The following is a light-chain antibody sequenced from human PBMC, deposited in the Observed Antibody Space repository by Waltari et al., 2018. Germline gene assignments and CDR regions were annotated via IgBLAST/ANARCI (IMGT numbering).Light chain of an antibody. Sequence: DIVMTQSPDSLAVSLCERATINCKSSQRVFYSSNNKNYLAWYQQKPGQPPQLLIYWASTRESGVPDRFTGSGSGTDFTLTISSLQAEDVAVYYCQQYYGSPYTFGQGTKLEIK. CDR2: WAS. CDR1: QRVFYSSNNKNY. J-gene: IGKJ2*01. V-gene: IGKV4-1*01. CDR3: QQYYGSPYT.